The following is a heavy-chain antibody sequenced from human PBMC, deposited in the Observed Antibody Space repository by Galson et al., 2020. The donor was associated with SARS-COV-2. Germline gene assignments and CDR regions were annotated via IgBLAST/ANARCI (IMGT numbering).Heavy chain of an antibody. Sequence: SETLSLTCAVYGGSFSGFYWSWIRQPPGKGLEWIGEINHSGSTNYNPSLKSRVTISVDTPKNQFSLKLSAVTAADTAVYYCALERGYSGYVLAADTDYYGMDVWGQGTTVTVSS. V-gene: IGHV4-34*01. CDR2: INHSGST. CDR3: ALERGYSGYVLAADTDYYGMDV. CDR1: GGSFSGFY. D-gene: IGHD5-12*01. J-gene: IGHJ6*02.